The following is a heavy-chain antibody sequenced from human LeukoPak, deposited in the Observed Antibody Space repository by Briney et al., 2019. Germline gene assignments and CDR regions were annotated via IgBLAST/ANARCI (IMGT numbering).Heavy chain of an antibody. CDR3: ARGDYGGNSFQH. Sequence: GGSLRLSCAASGFTFSSNWMSWVRQAPGKGLEWVANIKEDGSEKYYVDSVKGRFTISRDNAKNSLYLQMNSLRAEDTAVYYCARGDYGGNSFQHWGQGTLVTVSS. D-gene: IGHD4-23*01. J-gene: IGHJ1*01. CDR2: IKEDGSEK. V-gene: IGHV3-7*01. CDR1: GFTFSSNW.